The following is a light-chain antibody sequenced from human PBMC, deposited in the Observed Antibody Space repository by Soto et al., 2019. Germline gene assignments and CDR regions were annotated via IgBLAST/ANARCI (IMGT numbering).Light chain of an antibody. J-gene: IGKJ1*01. CDR2: GAS. V-gene: IGKV3-20*01. CDR3: QQYGSSPRT. CDR1: QSITDNQ. Sequence: EIVLTQSPGTLSLSPGERATLSCRASQSITDNQLTWYQQKPGQAPRVLFYGASSRATGVPDRFSASGSGTAFTLTISRLEPEDFAVYYCQQYGSSPRTFGRGTKVEIK.